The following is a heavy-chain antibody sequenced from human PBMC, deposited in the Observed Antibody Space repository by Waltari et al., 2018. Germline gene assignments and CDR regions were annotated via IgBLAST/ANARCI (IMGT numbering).Heavy chain of an antibody. J-gene: IGHJ4*02. Sequence: QLQLQESGPGLVKPSETLSLPCTVSGGSINSSDYYWGGIRQPPGKGLEWIGNIYYRWRPYYHPSLKSRVTLSAHTSKNQFALKLRSVTPADTAVYYCATSLYYYGSGSYFDYWGQGPLVTVSS. CDR3: ATSLYYYGSGSYFDY. CDR1: GGSINSSDYY. CDR2: IYYRWRP. V-gene: IGHV4-39*01. D-gene: IGHD3-10*01.